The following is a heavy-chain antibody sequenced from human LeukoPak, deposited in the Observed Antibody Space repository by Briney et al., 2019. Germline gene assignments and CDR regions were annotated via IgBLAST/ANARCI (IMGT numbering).Heavy chain of an antibody. V-gene: IGHV3-21*01. J-gene: IGHJ5*02. CDR3: ARDGSIAVKNWFDP. Sequence: GGSLRLSCAASGFTFSSYSMNWVRQAPGKGLEWVSFISSSSSYIYYADSMKGRFTISRDNAKNSLYLQMNSLRAEDTAVYYCARDGSIAVKNWFDPWGQGTLVTVSS. D-gene: IGHD6-19*01. CDR1: GFTFSSYS. CDR2: ISSSSSYI.